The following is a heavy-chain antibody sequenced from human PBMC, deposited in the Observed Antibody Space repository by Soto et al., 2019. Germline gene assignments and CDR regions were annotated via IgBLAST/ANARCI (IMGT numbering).Heavy chain of an antibody. CDR3: ARDRLGDGYNDY. J-gene: IGHJ4*02. Sequence: SQTLSLTCAISGDSVSSNSAAWSWIRQSPSRGLEWLGRTYYRSKWYNNYAVSVKSRITINPDTSKNRFSLQLNSVTHGDTAVYYCARDRLGDGYNDYWGQGTLVTVSS. CDR2: TYYRSKWYN. CDR1: GDSVSSNSAA. D-gene: IGHD5-12*01. V-gene: IGHV6-1*01.